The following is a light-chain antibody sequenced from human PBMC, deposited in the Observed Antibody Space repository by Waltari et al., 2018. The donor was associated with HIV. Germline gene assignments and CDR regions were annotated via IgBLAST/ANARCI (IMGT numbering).Light chain of an antibody. CDR1: NIGSKS. Sequence: SYVLTQPPSVSVAPGKKARITCGGTNIGSKSVHWYQQKPGQAPLLVIYYDSARPSWIPERFSGSNSGNTATLTISRVEAGDEADYYCQVWDSSSDHVVFGGGTNLTVL. CDR2: YDS. V-gene: IGLV3-21*04. CDR3: QVWDSSSDHVV. J-gene: IGLJ2*01.